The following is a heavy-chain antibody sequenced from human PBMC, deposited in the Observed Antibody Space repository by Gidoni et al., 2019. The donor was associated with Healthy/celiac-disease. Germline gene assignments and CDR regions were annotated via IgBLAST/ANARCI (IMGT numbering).Heavy chain of an antibody. CDR1: GSTLDDYA. J-gene: IGHJ2*01. D-gene: IGHD5-18*01. V-gene: IGHV3-9*01. CDR2: ISWNSGSI. CDR3: AKDMAAMVYWYFDL. Sequence: EVRLVESGGALVKQGRSLRLSCAASGSTLDDYAMHWVRQAPGKGLEWVSGISWNSGSIGYADSVKGRFTISRDNAKNSLYLQMNSLRAEDTALYYCAKDMAAMVYWYFDLWGRGTLVTVSS.